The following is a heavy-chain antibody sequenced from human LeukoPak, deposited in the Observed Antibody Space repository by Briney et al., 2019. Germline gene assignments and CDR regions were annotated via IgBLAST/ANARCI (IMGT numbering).Heavy chain of an antibody. D-gene: IGHD6-13*01. V-gene: IGHV3-64*01. Sequence: GGSLRLSCAASGFTFSSYAMHWVRQAPGKGLEYVSTISSNGGSTYYANSVKGRFTISRDNSKNTLYLQMGSLRAEDMAVYYCARVGYTSYYYYGMDVWGQGTTVTVSS. CDR1: GFTFSSYA. CDR3: ARVGYTSYYYYGMDV. CDR2: ISSNGGST. J-gene: IGHJ6*02.